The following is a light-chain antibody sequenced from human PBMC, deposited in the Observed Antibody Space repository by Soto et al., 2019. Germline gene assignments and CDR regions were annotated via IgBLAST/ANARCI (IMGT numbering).Light chain of an antibody. CDR1: QNIGSF. CDR3: QQGSTTPIT. Sequence: DLQMTQAPASLSAAIGDRVAITCRASQNIGSFLNWYQQKPGEAPRLLVYSAFRIHSGGPSRFNASGSGTHFTLSISSLQPEDFSTYYCQQGSTTPITFGLGTRLEIK. CDR2: SAF. J-gene: IGKJ5*01. V-gene: IGKV1-39*01.